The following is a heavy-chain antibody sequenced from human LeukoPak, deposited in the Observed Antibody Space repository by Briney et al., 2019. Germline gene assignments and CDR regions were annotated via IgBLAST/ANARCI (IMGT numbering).Heavy chain of an antibody. D-gene: IGHD3-9*01. V-gene: IGHV4-4*09. CDR1: GGSISSYY. CDR3: ARDILTGYDY. J-gene: IGHJ4*02. Sequence: SETLSLTCTVSGGSISSYYWSWIRQPPGKGLEWIGYIYTSGSTNYNPSLKSRVTISVDTSKNQFSLKLSSVTAADTAVYYCARDILTGYDYWGQGTLVTVSS. CDR2: IYTSGST.